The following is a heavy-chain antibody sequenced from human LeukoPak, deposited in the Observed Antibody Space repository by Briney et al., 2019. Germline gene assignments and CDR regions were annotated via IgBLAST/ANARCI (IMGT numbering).Heavy chain of an antibody. Sequence: ASVKVSCKVSGYTLTELSMHWVRQAPGKGLEWMGGFDPEDGETIYAQKFQGRVTMTEDTSTSTAYMELRSLRSDDTAVYYCARGGYYYDSSGYLGRYAFDIWGQGTMVTVSS. V-gene: IGHV1-24*01. CDR2: FDPEDGET. D-gene: IGHD3-22*01. J-gene: IGHJ3*02. CDR3: ARGGYYYDSSGYLGRYAFDI. CDR1: GYTLTELS.